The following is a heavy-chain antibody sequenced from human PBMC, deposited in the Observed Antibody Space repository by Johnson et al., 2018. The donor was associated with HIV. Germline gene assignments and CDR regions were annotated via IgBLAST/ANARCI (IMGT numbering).Heavy chain of an antibody. V-gene: IGHV3-30-3*01. CDR1: GFTLSSYV. CDR3: ARELEFGDLRKNDAFDI. D-gene: IGHD4-17*01. CDR2: ISYDGSNK. Sequence: QVQLVESGGGVVQPGRSLRLSCAVSGFTLSSYVMHWVRQAPGKGLEWVAVISYDGSNKYYADSVKGRFTISRDNSKNTLYLQMNSLRAEDTAVYYCARELEFGDLRKNDAFDIWGQGTMVTVSS. J-gene: IGHJ3*02.